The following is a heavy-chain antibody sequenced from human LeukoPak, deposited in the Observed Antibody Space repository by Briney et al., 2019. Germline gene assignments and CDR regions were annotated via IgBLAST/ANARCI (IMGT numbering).Heavy chain of an antibody. J-gene: IGHJ4*02. CDR3: ARAKDGRNSPDY. Sequence: GTSLRLSCAASAFTFSSYGMHWVRQAPGKGLEWVAVIWYDGSNKYYADSVKGRFTISRDNSKNTLYLQMNSLRAEDTAVYYCARAKDGRNSPDYWGQGTLVTVSS. D-gene: IGHD4-23*01. CDR2: IWYDGSNK. CDR1: AFTFSSYG. V-gene: IGHV3-33*08.